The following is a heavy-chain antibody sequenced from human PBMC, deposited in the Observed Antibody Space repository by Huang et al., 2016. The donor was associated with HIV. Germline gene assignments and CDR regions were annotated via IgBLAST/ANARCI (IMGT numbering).Heavy chain of an antibody. CDR2: IIPSFGSA. V-gene: IGHV1-69*01. D-gene: IGHD5-12*01. CDR3: AREAAGSGNDYISRFDH. Sequence: QVRLVQSGAEVKKPGSSVRISCRASGGPVISYAFTWVRQVPGQGFEWMGQIIPSFGSASLAQKFRGRVAITADDSTSTVYMELRSLRSQDTAIYYCAREAAGSGNDYISRFDHWGQGTLVTVSS. J-gene: IGHJ5*02. CDR1: GGPVISYA.